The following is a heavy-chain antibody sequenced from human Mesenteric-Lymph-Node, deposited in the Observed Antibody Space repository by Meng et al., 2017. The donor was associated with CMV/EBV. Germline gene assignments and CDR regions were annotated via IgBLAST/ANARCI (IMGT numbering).Heavy chain of an antibody. J-gene: IGHJ4*02. Sequence: KVSCKAYGYTFINYYIHWVRQAPGQGLEWMAIFNPSGGSTSYAQKFQGRVTMTRDTSTTTVYMELSSLKSEDTAVYYCARGLTSYFDYWGQGNLVTVSS. CDR2: FNPSGGST. D-gene: IGHD3-16*01. CDR1: GYTFINYY. V-gene: IGHV1-46*01. CDR3: ARGLTSYFDY.